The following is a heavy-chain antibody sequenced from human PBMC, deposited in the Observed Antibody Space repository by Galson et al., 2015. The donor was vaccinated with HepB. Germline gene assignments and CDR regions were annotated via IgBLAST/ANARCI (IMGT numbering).Heavy chain of an antibody. D-gene: IGHD5-18*01. Sequence: SLRLSCAASGFTFSSYSMNWVRQAPGKGLEWVSSISSSSSYIYYADSVKGRFTISRDNAKNSLYLQMNSLRAEDTAVYYCASDRGYSYGFDYWGQGTLVTVSS. V-gene: IGHV3-21*01. CDR3: ASDRGYSYGFDY. CDR1: GFTFSSYS. CDR2: ISSSSSYI. J-gene: IGHJ4*02.